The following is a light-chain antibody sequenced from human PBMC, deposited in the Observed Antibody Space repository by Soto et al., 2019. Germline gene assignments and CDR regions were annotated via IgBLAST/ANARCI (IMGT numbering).Light chain of an antibody. J-gene: IGKJ2*01. CDR2: GAS. CDR1: QSVSSTY. V-gene: IGKV3-20*01. CDR3: QQYGRSPPYT. Sequence: EIVLTQSPGTLSLSPGERATLSCRASQSVSSTYLAWYQQKPGQAPRLLLYGASSRATGIPDRFSGSGSGTEFTLTISRREPEDFAVYYCQQYGRSPPYTFGQGTKLEIK.